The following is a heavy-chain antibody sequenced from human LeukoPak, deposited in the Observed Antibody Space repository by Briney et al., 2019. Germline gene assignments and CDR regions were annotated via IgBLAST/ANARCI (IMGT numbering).Heavy chain of an antibody. D-gene: IGHD2-15*01. V-gene: IGHV3-49*04. J-gene: IGHJ4*02. CDR3: TRGSGRFEY. CDR2: IRAKAYGVTT. Sequence: GVLLLSCPTSGFTFGDFAMTWVRQAPGKGLHWVGYIRAKAYGVTTEYATSVKGRFTISRDDSKRIAFLQMNRLTTEDTGVYYCTRGSGRFEYWGQGVLVTVSS. CDR1: GFTFGDFA.